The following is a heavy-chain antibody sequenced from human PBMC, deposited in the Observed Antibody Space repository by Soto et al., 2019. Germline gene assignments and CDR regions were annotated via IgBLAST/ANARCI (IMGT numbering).Heavy chain of an antibody. CDR1: GFTFSSYG. CDR3: ARKRYYYGMDV. J-gene: IGHJ6*02. CDR2: IWYDGSNK. V-gene: IGHV3-33*01. Sequence: QVQLVESGGGVVQPGRSLRLSCAASGFTFSSYGMHWVRQAPGKGLEWVAVIWYDGSNKYYADSVKGRFTISRDNSKNTLYLQMNSLRAEDTAVYYCARKRYYYGMDVWGQGTTVTVS.